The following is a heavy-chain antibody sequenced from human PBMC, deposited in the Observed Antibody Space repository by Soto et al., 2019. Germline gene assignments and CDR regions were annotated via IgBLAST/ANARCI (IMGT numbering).Heavy chain of an antibody. Sequence: SETLSLTCAVSGGSISSGGYSWSWIRQPPGKGLEWIGYIYHSGSTYYNPSLKSRVTISVDRSKNQFSLKLSSVTAADTAVYYCARVRRGDREYYYGMDVWGQGTTVTVSS. CDR2: IYHSGST. CDR1: GGSISSGGYS. J-gene: IGHJ6*02. CDR3: ARVRRGDREYYYGMDV. V-gene: IGHV4-30-2*01.